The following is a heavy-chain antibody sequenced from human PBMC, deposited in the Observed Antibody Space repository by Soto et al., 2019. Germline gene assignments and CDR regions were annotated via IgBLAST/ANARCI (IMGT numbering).Heavy chain of an antibody. V-gene: IGHV3-33*01. CDR3: ARGSTGVGVSHAYAI. D-gene: IGHD4-4*01. Sequence: GGSLRLSCAASGFAFSTFGMHWVRQAPGKGLEWVALIWYDGSNKYYTDSVKGRFTISRDNSKNTLFLQMNSLTGEDTALYYCARGSTGVGVSHAYAIWGQGTMVTVSS. CDR1: GFAFSTFG. CDR2: IWYDGSNK. J-gene: IGHJ3*02.